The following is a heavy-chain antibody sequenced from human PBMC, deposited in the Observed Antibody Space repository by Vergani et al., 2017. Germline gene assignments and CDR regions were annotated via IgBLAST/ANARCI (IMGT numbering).Heavy chain of an antibody. CDR3: ARDRGSGSYYDFDY. Sequence: QVQLQESGPGLVKPSQTLSLTCTVFGGSISSGDYYWSWIRQPPGKGLEWTGYIYYSGSTYYNPSLKSRVTISVETSKNQFSLKLSSVTAADTAVYYCARDRGSGSYYDFDYWGQGPLVTVSS. J-gene: IGHJ4*02. CDR2: IYYSGST. V-gene: IGHV4-30-4*08. CDR1: GGSISSGDYY. D-gene: IGHD1-26*01.